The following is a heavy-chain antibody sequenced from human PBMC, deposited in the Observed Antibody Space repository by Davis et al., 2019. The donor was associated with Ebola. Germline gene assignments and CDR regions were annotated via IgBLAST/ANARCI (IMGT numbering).Heavy chain of an antibody. Sequence: GESLKISCAASGFTFSTYAMSWVRQAPGKGLEWVSGISGSADLTYYADSVKGRFTISRDNPKKTLFLQMNSLSAEDTAVYYCAKDPNRLWFGHGGDYWGQGILVTVSS. D-gene: IGHD3-10*01. J-gene: IGHJ4*02. CDR2: ISGSADLT. CDR1: GFTFSTYA. V-gene: IGHV3-23*01. CDR3: AKDPNRLWFGHGGDY.